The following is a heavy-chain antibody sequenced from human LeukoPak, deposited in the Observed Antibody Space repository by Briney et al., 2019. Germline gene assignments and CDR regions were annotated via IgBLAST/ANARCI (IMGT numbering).Heavy chain of an antibody. J-gene: IGHJ4*02. V-gene: IGHV3-74*01. Sequence: TGGSLRLSCVASGFTFSSYWMHWVRHDPRKRLVWVSRINGDGRNINYADSVRGRFTISRDNAKNTLYLQMNTLRVEDTAVYYCAREYYGSGSYVYYFDYWGQGTLVTVSS. CDR3: AREYYGSGSYVYYFDY. D-gene: IGHD3-10*01. CDR1: GFTFSSYW. CDR2: INGDGRNI.